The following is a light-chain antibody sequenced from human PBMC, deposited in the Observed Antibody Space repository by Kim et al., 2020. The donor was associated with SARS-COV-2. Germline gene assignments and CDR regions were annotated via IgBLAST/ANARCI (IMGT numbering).Light chain of an antibody. V-gene: IGKV3-20*01. J-gene: IGKJ1*01. Sequence: YPEKRPTLPCRASQSVSRNDLAWYQQIPGQAPRLLIYGASSRTTGIPDRFSGSGSETDFTLTITRLEPEDFAVYYCQQYSSSPATFGQGTKVDIK. CDR2: GAS. CDR1: QSVSRND. CDR3: QQYSSSPAT.